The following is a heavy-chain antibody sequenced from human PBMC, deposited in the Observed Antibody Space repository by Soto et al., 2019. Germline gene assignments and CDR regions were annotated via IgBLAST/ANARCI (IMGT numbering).Heavy chain of an antibody. CDR3: ARDPGIFGVSQAWYDL. D-gene: IGHD3-3*01. CDR1: GGSISSYY. CDR2: IYYSGST. V-gene: IGHV4-59*01. J-gene: IGHJ5*02. Sequence: SETLSLTCTVSGGSISSYYWSWIRQPPGKGLEWIGYIYYSGSTNYNPSLKSRVTISVDTSKNQFSLKLSSVTAADTAVYYCARDPGIFGVSQAWYDLWGQGTLDTGSS.